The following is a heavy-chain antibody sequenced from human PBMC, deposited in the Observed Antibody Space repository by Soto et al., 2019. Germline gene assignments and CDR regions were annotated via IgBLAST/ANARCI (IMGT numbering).Heavy chain of an antibody. CDR1: GFTFYTDW. V-gene: IGHV3-7*03. D-gene: IGHD2-8*02. Sequence: EVQLVESGGGLVQPGGSLRLSCAASGFTFYTDWMSWVRQAPGKGLEWVATITNDGSAQYYVDSVKGRFTISRDNARNSLYLQMNGLKADDTGVYYCVGEHWWRFDPWGQGTLVTVSS. CDR3: VGEHWWRFDP. CDR2: ITNDGSAQ. J-gene: IGHJ5*02.